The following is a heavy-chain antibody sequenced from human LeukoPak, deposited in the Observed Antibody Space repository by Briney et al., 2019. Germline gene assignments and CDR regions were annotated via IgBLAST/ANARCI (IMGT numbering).Heavy chain of an antibody. Sequence: SETLSLTCAVYGGSFSGYYWSWIRQPPGKGLEWIGEINHSGSTNYNPSLKSRVTISVDTSKNQFSLKLSSVTAADTAVYYCARRGYCGSTSCYRPFDYWGQGTLVTVSS. D-gene: IGHD2-2*01. CDR2: INHSGST. J-gene: IGHJ4*02. CDR3: ARRGYCGSTSCYRPFDY. V-gene: IGHV4-34*01. CDR1: GGSFSGYY.